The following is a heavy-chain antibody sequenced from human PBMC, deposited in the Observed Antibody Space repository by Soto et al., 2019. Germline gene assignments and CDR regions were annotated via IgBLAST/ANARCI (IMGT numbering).Heavy chain of an antibody. Sequence: AGGSLRLSCAASGFTFSSYAMHWVRQAPSKGLEWVAVISYDGSNKYYADSVKGRFTISRDNSKNTLYLQMNSLRAEDTAVYYCARALKTYYYDSSGYYPRLGDAFDIWGQGTMVTVSS. D-gene: IGHD3-22*01. CDR3: ARALKTYYYDSSGYYPRLGDAFDI. J-gene: IGHJ3*02. V-gene: IGHV3-30-3*01. CDR2: ISYDGSNK. CDR1: GFTFSSYA.